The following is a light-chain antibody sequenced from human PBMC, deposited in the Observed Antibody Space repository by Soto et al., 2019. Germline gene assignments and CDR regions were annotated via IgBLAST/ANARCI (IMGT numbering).Light chain of an antibody. V-gene: IGKV3-20*01. Sequence: EIVLTQSPGTLSLSPGERATLSCRASQSVSSSYLAWYQQKPGQAPRLLMYGASSRATGIPDRFSGSGSGTDFTLTISRLEPEDFVVYYCQQYGSSPPITFGQGTRLEIQ. CDR2: GAS. J-gene: IGKJ5*01. CDR3: QQYGSSPPIT. CDR1: QSVSSSY.